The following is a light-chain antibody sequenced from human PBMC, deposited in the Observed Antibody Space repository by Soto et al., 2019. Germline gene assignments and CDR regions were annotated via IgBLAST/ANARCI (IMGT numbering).Light chain of an antibody. CDR1: QFISNY. Sequence: DIQMPQSPSSLSASVGDRVTFTCRASQFISNYLNWYQQKPGKAPKLLIYSASHLRSGVPSRFSGSASGTDFTLTISRLQPEDFATYYCQQSYSASTFGQGTRLEIK. V-gene: IGKV1-39*01. CDR2: SAS. J-gene: IGKJ2*01. CDR3: QQSYSAST.